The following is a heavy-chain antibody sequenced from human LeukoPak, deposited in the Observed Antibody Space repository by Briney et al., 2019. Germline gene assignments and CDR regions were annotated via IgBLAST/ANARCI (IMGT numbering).Heavy chain of an antibody. CDR2: INHSGST. D-gene: IGHD6-13*01. V-gene: IGHV4-34*01. J-gene: IGHJ4*02. CDR1: GGSFSGYY. Sequence: SETLSLTCAVYGGSFSGYYWSWIRQPPGKGLEWIGEINHSGSTNYNPSLKSRVTISVDTSKNQFSLKLSSVTAADTAVYYCAREQYSRDEGGFDYWGQGTLVTVSS. CDR3: AREQYSRDEGGFDY.